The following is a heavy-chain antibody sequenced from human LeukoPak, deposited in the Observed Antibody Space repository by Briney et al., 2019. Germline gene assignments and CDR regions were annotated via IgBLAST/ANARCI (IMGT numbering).Heavy chain of an antibody. Sequence: SETLSLTCTVSGTPISYYYCSWLRQSPGKGLEWIGYILYTGKTDYNPSLKSRVSISVDTSKNQFSLNLNSVTAADTAVYYCARQGGDGYKYFTFWGQGTLVTVSS. D-gene: IGHD5-24*01. J-gene: IGHJ4*02. CDR1: GTPISYYY. CDR3: ARQGGDGYKYFTF. CDR2: ILYTGKT. V-gene: IGHV4-59*08.